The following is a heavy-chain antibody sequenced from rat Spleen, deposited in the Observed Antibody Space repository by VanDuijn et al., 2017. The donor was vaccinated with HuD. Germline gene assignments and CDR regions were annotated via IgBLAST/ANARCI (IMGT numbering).Heavy chain of an antibody. V-gene: IGHV2-13*01. CDR3: ARGGYGSYIYGFFDF. D-gene: IGHD1-2*01. J-gene: IGHJ1*01. Sequence: QVHLKESGPGLVQPSQTLSLTCTVSGFSLSSHGVIWVRQSPGKGLEWMGIIWSNGGTDYNSAIESRLSISRDTSKSQVFLKMNSLQTEDTAMYFCARGGYGSYIYGFFDFWGPGTMVTVSS. CDR1: GFSLSSHG. CDR2: IWSNGGT.